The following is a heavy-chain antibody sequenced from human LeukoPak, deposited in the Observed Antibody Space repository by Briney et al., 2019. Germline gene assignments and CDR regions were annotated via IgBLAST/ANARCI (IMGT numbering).Heavy chain of an antibody. CDR2: IKEDGSQK. D-gene: IGHD1-1*01. Sequence: GGSLRLSCAASGFTFSNYWMSWVRQAPGKGLEWVANIKEDGSQKHYLNSVKGRFTISRDKAKNSLFLKMNRLRAEDTAVYYCASFDTTVITTDYCGQGTLVSVSS. CDR1: GFTFSNYW. J-gene: IGHJ4*02. CDR3: ASFDTTVITTDY. V-gene: IGHV3-7*01.